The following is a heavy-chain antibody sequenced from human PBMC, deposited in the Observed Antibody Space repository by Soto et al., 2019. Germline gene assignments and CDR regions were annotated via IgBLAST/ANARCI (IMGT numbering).Heavy chain of an antibody. J-gene: IGHJ6*02. CDR2: ISAYKGNT. V-gene: IGHV1-18*01. CDR1: GYTLTSYG. Sequence: WASVKVSCKASGYTLTSYGISWVRQAPGQGLEWKGWISAYKGNTNYAQKHQGRVNMTTDTSTSTAYMELRSLRSDDTAVYYCAREHDTISDFYYYGMDVWGQGTTVTVSS. CDR3: AREHDTISDFYYYGMDV. D-gene: IGHD3-9*01.